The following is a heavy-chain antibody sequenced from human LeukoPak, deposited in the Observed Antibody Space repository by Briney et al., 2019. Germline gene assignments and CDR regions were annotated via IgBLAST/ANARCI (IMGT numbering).Heavy chain of an antibody. J-gene: IGHJ4*02. CDR2: ISYDGSHQ. V-gene: IGHV3-30*01. CDR3: ARARDGDGMLFDY. Sequence: GRSLRLSCAASGFTFSHYAMHWVRQAPGKGLEWVAVISYDGSHQYSADSVKGRLTISRDNSRHTLYLQMNSLRPEDTAVYYCARARDGDGMLFDYWGQGTLVTVSS. D-gene: IGHD2-8*01. CDR1: GFTFSHYA.